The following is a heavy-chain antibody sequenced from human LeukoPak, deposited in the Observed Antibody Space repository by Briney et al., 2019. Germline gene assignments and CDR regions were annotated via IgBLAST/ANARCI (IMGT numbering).Heavy chain of an antibody. CDR1: GYFISSGYY. Sequence: PSETLSLTCAVSGYFISSGYYWGWIRQPPGKGLEWVGSIYHSGSTYYNPSLKSRVTISVDKSKNQFSLKLSSVTTADTAVYYCARDQGIAVAGTLDRWFDPWGQGTLVTVSS. CDR2: IYHSGST. CDR3: ARDQGIAVAGTLDRWFDP. V-gene: IGHV4-38-2*02. J-gene: IGHJ5*02. D-gene: IGHD6-19*01.